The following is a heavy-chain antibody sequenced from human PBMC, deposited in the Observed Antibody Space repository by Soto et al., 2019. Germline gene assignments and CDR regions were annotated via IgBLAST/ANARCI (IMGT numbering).Heavy chain of an antibody. J-gene: IGHJ4*02. Sequence: APVKVSCKGSGYPLTTYYIHWVRQAPGQGLECMGWIANRSGGTVYEQKFQGRVTMTRDTSISTVYMDLSGLTSDDTALYYCSTDDYGIFPYWGQGSLVTVSS. V-gene: IGHV1-2*02. CDR3: STDDYGIFPY. D-gene: IGHD3-10*01. CDR2: IANRSGGT. CDR1: GYPLTTYY.